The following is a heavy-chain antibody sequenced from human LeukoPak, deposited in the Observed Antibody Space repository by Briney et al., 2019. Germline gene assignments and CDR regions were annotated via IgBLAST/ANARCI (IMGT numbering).Heavy chain of an antibody. V-gene: IGHV1-2*02. CDR1: GYTFTGYY. D-gene: IGHD3-10*01. Sequence: ASVKVSCKASGYTFTGYYMHWVRQAPGQGLEWMGWINPNSGGTNYAQKFRGRVTMTRDTSISTAYVELSRLRSDDTAVYYCARREEAKLWFGELSSAFDIWGQGTMVTVSS. CDR2: INPNSGGT. J-gene: IGHJ3*02. CDR3: ARREEAKLWFGELSSAFDI.